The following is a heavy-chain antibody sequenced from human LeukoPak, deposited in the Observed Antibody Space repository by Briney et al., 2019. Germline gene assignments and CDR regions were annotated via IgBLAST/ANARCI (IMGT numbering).Heavy chain of an antibody. V-gene: IGHV1-2*02. CDR1: GYTFTGYY. D-gene: IGHD3-3*01. Sequence: ASVKVSCKASGYTFTGYYMHWVRQAPGQGLEWMGWINPNSGGTNYAQKFQGRVTMTRDTSISTAYMELSGLRSDDTAVYYCARVNTIFGVVPADAFDIWGQGTMVTVSS. CDR2: INPNSGGT. J-gene: IGHJ3*02. CDR3: ARVNTIFGVVPADAFDI.